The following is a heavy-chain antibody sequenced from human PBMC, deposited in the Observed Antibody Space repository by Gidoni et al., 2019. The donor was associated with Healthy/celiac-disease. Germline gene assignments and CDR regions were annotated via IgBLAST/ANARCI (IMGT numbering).Heavy chain of an antibody. CDR3: ARSRHIVVVIATLLFDY. D-gene: IGHD2-21*01. CDR1: GGTFSSYA. Sequence: QAQLVQSGAEVKKPGSSVKVSCKASGGTFSSYAISWVRQAPGQGLEWKGGFIPILGTATDAQKFQGGVTMTADESTSTAYMGLSSLRSEDTAVYYCARSRHIVVVIATLLFDYWGQGTLVTVSS. V-gene: IGHV1-69*01. CDR2: FIPILGTA. J-gene: IGHJ4*02.